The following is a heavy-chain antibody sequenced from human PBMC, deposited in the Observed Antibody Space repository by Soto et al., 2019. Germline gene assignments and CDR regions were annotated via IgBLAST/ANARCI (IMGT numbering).Heavy chain of an antibody. V-gene: IGHV1-24*01. J-gene: IGHJ6*02. Sequence: GASVKVSCKVSGYNLTELSMHWVRQAPGKGLEWMGGFDPEDGETIYAQKFQGRVTMTEDTSTDTAYMELSSLRSEDTAVYYCATLDGRGSSWYGPDYYGMDVWGQGTTVTVSS. CDR2: FDPEDGET. CDR1: GYNLTELS. D-gene: IGHD6-13*01. CDR3: ATLDGRGSSWYGPDYYGMDV.